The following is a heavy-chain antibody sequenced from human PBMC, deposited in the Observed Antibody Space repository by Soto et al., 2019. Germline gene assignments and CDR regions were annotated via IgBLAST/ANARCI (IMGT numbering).Heavy chain of an antibody. Sequence: GGSLILSCAASGFTFSSYEMNWVRQDPGKGLEWVSYISSSGSTIYYADSVKGRFTISRDNAKNSLYLQMNSLRAEDTAVYYCARDLAEAFDIWGQGTMVTVSS. CDR3: ARDLAEAFDI. J-gene: IGHJ3*02. CDR1: GFTFSSYE. D-gene: IGHD3-16*01. CDR2: ISSSGSTI. V-gene: IGHV3-48*03.